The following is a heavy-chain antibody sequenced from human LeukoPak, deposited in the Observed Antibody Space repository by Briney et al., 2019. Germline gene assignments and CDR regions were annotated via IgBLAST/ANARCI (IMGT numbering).Heavy chain of an antibody. Sequence: ASVTVSCTASGYSFNDKYLHWVRQAPGQGLEWMGSINPNSGGTNYAKKFQGRVTMTTDTSMSTAYMELSRLTSDDTAVYYCARAGGRSWFDPWGQGTLVTVSS. CDR2: INPNSGGT. V-gene: IGHV1-2*02. J-gene: IGHJ5*02. CDR1: GYSFNDKY. CDR3: ARAGGRSWFDP.